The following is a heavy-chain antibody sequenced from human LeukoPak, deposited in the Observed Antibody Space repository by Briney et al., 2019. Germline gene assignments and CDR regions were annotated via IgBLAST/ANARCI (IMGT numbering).Heavy chain of an antibody. CDR2: ISYDGSNK. CDR3: ATPSRG. V-gene: IGHV3-30*03. CDR1: GFTFSSYG. J-gene: IGHJ4*02. Sequence: PGGSLRLSCAASGFTFSSYGMHWVRQAPGKGLEWVAVISYDGSNKYYADSVKGRFTISRDNSKNTLYLQMNSLRAEDTAVYYCATPSRGWGQGTLVTVSS.